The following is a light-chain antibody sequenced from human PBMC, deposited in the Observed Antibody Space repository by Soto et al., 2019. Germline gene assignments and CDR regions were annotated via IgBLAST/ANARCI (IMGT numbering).Light chain of an antibody. CDR3: SSYAGSNIVV. J-gene: IGLJ2*01. CDR1: SSDVGGYNF. CDR2: EVS. V-gene: IGLV2-8*01. Sequence: QSALTQPPSASGPPGQSVTISCTGTSSDVGGYNFVSWYQQHPGKAPKLMIYEVSERPSGVPDHFSGSKSGNTASLTVSGLQAEDEADYYCSSYAGSNIVVFGGGTKLTVL.